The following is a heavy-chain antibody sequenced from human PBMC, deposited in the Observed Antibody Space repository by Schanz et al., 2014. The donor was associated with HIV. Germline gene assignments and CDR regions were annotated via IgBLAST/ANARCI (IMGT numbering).Heavy chain of an antibody. Sequence: QVQLVESGGGVVQPGRSLRLSCVASGFNFNSYGMHWVRQAPGKGLEWVAVTSYDGTKKHYADSVKGRFTISRDNSKNSLSLLIKSLRAEDAAVYYCAKGWRGYSISSLVDYWGQGSLVTVSS. CDR2: TSYDGTKK. J-gene: IGHJ4*02. V-gene: IGHV3-30*18. D-gene: IGHD6-6*01. CDR1: GFNFNSYG. CDR3: AKGWRGYSISSLVDY.